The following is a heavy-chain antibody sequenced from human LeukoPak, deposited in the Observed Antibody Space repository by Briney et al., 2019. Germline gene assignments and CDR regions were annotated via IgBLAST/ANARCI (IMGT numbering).Heavy chain of an antibody. J-gene: IGHJ4*02. D-gene: IGHD3-3*01. CDR2: VSSSSNGM. CDR3: ARDRRPFLV. Sequence: GGSLRLSCTASGFTFSSYSMNWVRQAPGKGLEWVSSVSSSSNGMYYADSVKGRFTISRDNAKNSLYLQMNSLRAEDTAVYYCARDRRPFLVWGQGTLVTVSS. V-gene: IGHV3-21*01. CDR1: GFTFSSYS.